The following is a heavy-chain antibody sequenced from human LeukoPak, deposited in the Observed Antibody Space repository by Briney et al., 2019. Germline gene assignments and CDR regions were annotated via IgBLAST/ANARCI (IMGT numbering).Heavy chain of an antibody. J-gene: IGHJ3*02. CDR2: INNDGSNT. V-gene: IGHV3-74*01. D-gene: IGHD5-24*01. CDR1: GFTFSNYW. CDR3: ARVRDGYNDAYDI. Sequence: GGSLRLSCAASGFTFSNYWMHWVRQAPGKGLVWVSRINNDGSNTNYADSVKGRFTISRDNAKNTVYLQMNSLRAEDTAVYYCARVRDGYNDAYDIWGQGTMVTVTS.